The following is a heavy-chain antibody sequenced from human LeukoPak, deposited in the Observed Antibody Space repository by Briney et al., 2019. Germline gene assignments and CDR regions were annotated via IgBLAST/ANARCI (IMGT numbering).Heavy chain of an antibody. Sequence: SETLSLTCTVSGGSISSYYWGWIRRPPGKGLEWIGSTYYSGSTSYNPSLKSRVIVSVDTSKNQFSLNLSSVTAADTAVYYCVRGSTLRHYQYWGQGTLVTVSS. CDR2: TYYSGST. D-gene: IGHD3-16*01. CDR1: GGSISSYY. CDR3: VRGSTLRHYQY. V-gene: IGHV4-39*01. J-gene: IGHJ4*02.